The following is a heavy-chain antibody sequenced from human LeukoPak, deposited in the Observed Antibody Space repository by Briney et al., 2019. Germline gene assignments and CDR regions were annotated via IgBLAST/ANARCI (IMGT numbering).Heavy chain of an antibody. CDR2: IWYDGSNK. D-gene: IGHD3-16*01. CDR3: ARDQDRTKLGD. Sequence: ERSLRLSCAASGFTFSSYGMHWVRQAPGKGLEWVAVIWYDGSNKYYADSVKGRFTISRDNSKNTLYLQMNSLRAEDTAVYYCARDQDRTKLGDWGQGTLVTVSS. CDR1: GFTFSSYG. V-gene: IGHV3-33*01. J-gene: IGHJ4*02.